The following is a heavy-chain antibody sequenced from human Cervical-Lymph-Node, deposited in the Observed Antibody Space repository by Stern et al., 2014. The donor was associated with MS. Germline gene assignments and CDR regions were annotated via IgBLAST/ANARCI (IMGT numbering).Heavy chain of an antibody. CDR1: GFTFDDYA. J-gene: IGHJ4*02. Sequence: EVQLVESGGGLVQPGRSLRLSCAASGFTFDDYAMHWVRQAPGKGLEWVSGISWYSGSIGYADSVKGRFTISRDNAKNSLYLQMNSLRAEDTALYYCAKDIRGGNYASFDYWGQGTLVTVSS. V-gene: IGHV3-9*01. CDR3: AKDIRGGNYASFDY. D-gene: IGHD1-26*01. CDR2: ISWYSGSI.